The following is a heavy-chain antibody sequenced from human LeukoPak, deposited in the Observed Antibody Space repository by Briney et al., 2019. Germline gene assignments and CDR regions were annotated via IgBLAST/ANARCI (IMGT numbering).Heavy chain of an antibody. CDR2: IYYSGST. Sequence: SGTLSLTCTVSGGSISSHYWSWIRQPPGKGLEWIGYIYYSGSTNYNPSLKSRVTISVDTSKNQFSLKLSSVTAADTAVYYCARNKLISAFDIWGQGTMVTVSS. J-gene: IGHJ3*02. D-gene: IGHD1-26*01. CDR3: ARNKLISAFDI. V-gene: IGHV4-59*11. CDR1: GGSISSHY.